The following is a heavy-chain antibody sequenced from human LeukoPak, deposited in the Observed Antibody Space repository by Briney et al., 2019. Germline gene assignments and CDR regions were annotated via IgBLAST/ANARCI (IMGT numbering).Heavy chain of an antibody. CDR1: GYTFTSYG. J-gene: IGHJ3*02. CDR3: ARDQSGYYDILTGYYYDAFDI. D-gene: IGHD3-9*01. Sequence: GASVKVPCKASGYTFTSYGISWVRQAPGQGLEWMGWISAYNGNTNYAQKLQGRVTMTTDTSTSTAYMELRSLRSDDTAVYYCARDQSGYYDILTGYYYDAFDIWGQGTMVTVSS. CDR2: ISAYNGNT. V-gene: IGHV1-18*01.